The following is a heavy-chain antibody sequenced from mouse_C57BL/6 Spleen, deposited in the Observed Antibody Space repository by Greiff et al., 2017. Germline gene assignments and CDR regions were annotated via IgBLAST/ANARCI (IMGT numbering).Heavy chain of an antibody. CDR3: ASLITTVVATDY. J-gene: IGHJ2*01. V-gene: IGHV1-76*01. D-gene: IGHD1-1*01. CDR1: GYTFTDYY. CDR2: IYPGSGNN. Sequence: QVQLQQSGAELVRPGASVKLSCKASGYTFTDYYINWVKQRPGQGLEWIARIYPGSGNNYYNEKFKGKATLTAEKSSSTAYMQLSSLTSEDSAVYFCASLITTVVATDYWGQGTTLTVSS.